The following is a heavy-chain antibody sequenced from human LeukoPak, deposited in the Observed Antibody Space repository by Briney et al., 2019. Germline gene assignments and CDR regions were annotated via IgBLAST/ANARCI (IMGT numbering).Heavy chain of an antibody. Sequence: GGSLRLSCAASGFTFSSYPMHWVRQAPGKGLDWVAVIFYDGSNKYYADSVKGRFTISRDNSKNTLYLQMNSLRAEDTAVYYCARGYQDYYYGSSGYYYIDYWGQGTLVTVSS. D-gene: IGHD3-22*01. V-gene: IGHV3-30*04. CDR3: ARGYQDYYYGSSGYYYIDY. CDR1: GFTFSSYP. J-gene: IGHJ4*02. CDR2: IFYDGSNK.